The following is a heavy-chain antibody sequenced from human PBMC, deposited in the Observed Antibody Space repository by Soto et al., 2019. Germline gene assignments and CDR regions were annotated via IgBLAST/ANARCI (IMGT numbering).Heavy chain of an antibody. CDR3: ARDQGGENWFDP. J-gene: IGHJ5*02. D-gene: IGHD3-16*01. CDR2: ISSSSSYI. V-gene: IGHV3-21*01. Sequence: GGSLRLSCAASGFTFSSYSMNWVRQAPGKGLEWVSSISSSSSYIYYADSVKGRFTISRDNAKNSLYLQMNSLRAEDTAVYYCARDQGGENWFDPWGQGTLVTVSS. CDR1: GFTFSSYS.